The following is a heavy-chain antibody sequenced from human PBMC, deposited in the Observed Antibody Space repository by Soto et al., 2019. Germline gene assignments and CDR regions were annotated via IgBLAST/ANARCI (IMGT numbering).Heavy chain of an antibody. CDR3: ARGGGITMVRGDFDY. D-gene: IGHD3-10*01. J-gene: IGHJ4*02. CDR2: INHSGST. Sequence: QVQLQQWGAGLLKPSETLSLTCAVYGGSFSGYYWSWIRQPPGKGLEWIGEINHSGSTNYNPSLKSRVTISVDTSKSQFSLKLSSVTAADTAVYYCARGGGITMVRGDFDYWGQGTLVTVSS. CDR1: GGSFSGYY. V-gene: IGHV4-34*01.